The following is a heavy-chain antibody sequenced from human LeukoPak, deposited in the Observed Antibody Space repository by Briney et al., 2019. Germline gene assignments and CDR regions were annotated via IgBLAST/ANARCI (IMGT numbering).Heavy chain of an antibody. CDR3: ARVGGSSSWYYYYYYMDV. Sequence: SQTLSLTCTVSGASISSGSYYWSWIRRPAGKGLEWIGRIYTSGSTNYNPSLKSRATISVDTSKNQFSLKLSSVTAADTAVYYCARVGGSSSWYYYYYYMDVWGKGTTVTVSS. V-gene: IGHV4-61*02. CDR1: GASISSGSYY. J-gene: IGHJ6*03. CDR2: IYTSGST. D-gene: IGHD6-13*01.